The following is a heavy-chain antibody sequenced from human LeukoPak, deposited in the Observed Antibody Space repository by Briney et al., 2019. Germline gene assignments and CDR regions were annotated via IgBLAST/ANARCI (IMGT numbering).Heavy chain of an antibody. CDR1: GGTFSSYA. CDR3: ARDRLSGYEELGGTVWFDP. D-gene: IGHD3-10*01. J-gene: IGHJ5*02. CDR2: IIPILGIA. Sequence: SVKVSCKASGGTFSSYAISWVRQAPGQGLEWMGRIIPILGIANYAQKFQGRVTITADKSTSTAYMELSSLRSEDTAVYYCARDRLSGYEELGGTVWFDPWGQGTLVTVSS. V-gene: IGHV1-69*04.